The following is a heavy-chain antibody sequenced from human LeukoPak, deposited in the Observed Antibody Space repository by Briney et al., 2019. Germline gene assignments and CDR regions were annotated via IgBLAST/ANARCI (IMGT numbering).Heavy chain of an antibody. CDR1: GFTFSSYA. D-gene: IGHD1-26*01. J-gene: IGHJ3*02. Sequence: GGSLRLSCAASGFTFSSYAMHWVRQAPGKGLEWVAVISYDGSNKYYADSVKGRFTISRDNSKNTLYLQMNSLRAEDTAVYYCAKVGGGATLDAFDIWGQGTMVTVSS. CDR2: ISYDGSNK. V-gene: IGHV3-30-3*01. CDR3: AKVGGGATLDAFDI.